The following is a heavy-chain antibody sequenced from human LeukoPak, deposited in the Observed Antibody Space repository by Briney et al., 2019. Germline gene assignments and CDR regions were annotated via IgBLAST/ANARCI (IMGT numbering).Heavy chain of an antibody. CDR1: GYSFTSYW. J-gene: IGHJ2*01. CDR2: IYPGDSDT. Sequence: GESLKISCKGSGYSFTSYWIGWVRQMPGKGLEWMGIIYPGDSDTRYSPSFQGQVTISADKSISTAYLQWSSPKASDTAMYYCARFPRIAAADHWYFDLWGRGTLVTVSS. CDR3: ARFPRIAAADHWYFDL. V-gene: IGHV5-51*01. D-gene: IGHD6-13*01.